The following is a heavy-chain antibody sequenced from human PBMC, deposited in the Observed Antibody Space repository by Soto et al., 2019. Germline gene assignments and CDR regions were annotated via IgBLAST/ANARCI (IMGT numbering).Heavy chain of an antibody. J-gene: IGHJ6*02. D-gene: IGHD3-10*01. V-gene: IGHV1-2*04. CDR2: INPNSGGT. Sequence: ASVKVSCNASGYTFTGYYMHWVRQAPGQGLEWMGWINPNSGGTNDAQKFQGWVTMTRDTSISPAYMDLSRLRSDDTAVYYCARDKVTIVRGVTHYYYGMDVWGQGTTVTVSS. CDR3: ARDKVTIVRGVTHYYYGMDV. CDR1: GYTFTGYY.